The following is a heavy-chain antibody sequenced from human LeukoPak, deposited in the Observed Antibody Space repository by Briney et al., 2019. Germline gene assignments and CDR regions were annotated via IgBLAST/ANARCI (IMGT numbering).Heavy chain of an antibody. CDR3: ARYSGSYSDAFDI. CDR1: GYTFTSYD. Sequence: ASVKVSCKASGYTFTSYDINWVRQATGQGLEWMGWINPNSGGTNYAQKFQGRVTMTRDTSISTAYMELSRLRSDDTAVYYCARYSGSYSDAFDIWGQGTMVTVSS. CDR2: INPNSGGT. J-gene: IGHJ3*02. V-gene: IGHV1-2*02. D-gene: IGHD1-26*01.